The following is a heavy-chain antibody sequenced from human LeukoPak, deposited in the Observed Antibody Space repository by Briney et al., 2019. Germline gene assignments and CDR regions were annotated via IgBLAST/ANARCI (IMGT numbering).Heavy chain of an antibody. D-gene: IGHD3-3*01. V-gene: IGHV4-30-2*01. CDR3: ARQYYDFWSGRYYYYYYMDV. CDR1: GGSISSGGYY. J-gene: IGHJ6*03. CDR2: IYHSGST. Sequence: SQTLSLTCTVSGGSISSGGYYWSWIRQPPGKGLEWIGYIYHSGSTYYNPSLKSRVTISVDRSKNQFSLKLSSVTAADTAVYYCARQYYDFWSGRYYYYYYMDVWGKGTTVTVSS.